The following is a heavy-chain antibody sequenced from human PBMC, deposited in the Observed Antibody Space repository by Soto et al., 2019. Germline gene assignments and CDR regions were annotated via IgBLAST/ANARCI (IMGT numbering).Heavy chain of an antibody. Sequence: GASVKVSCKASGYTFTSYGISWVRQAPGQGLEWMGWISAYNGNTNYAQKLQGRVTMTTDTSTSTAYMELRSLRSDDTAVYYCARDDYYDYIWGSYRFNYFDEWGQGTLVTVSS. J-gene: IGHJ4*02. CDR3: ARDDYYDYIWGSYRFNYFDE. CDR2: ISAYNGNT. V-gene: IGHV1-18*01. D-gene: IGHD3-16*02. CDR1: GYTFTSYG.